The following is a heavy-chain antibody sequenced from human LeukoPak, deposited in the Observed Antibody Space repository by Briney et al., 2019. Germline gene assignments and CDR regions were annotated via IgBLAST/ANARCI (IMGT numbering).Heavy chain of an antibody. V-gene: IGHV4-39*01. J-gene: IGHJ4*02. CDR1: XGSISSTSYY. D-gene: IGHD3-22*01. Sequence: SETLSLTCTVSXGSISSTSYYWGWIRQPPGKGLEWIGCIYYSGSTYYNPSLKSRVTISVDTSKNLFSLKLSSVTAADTAVYYCARVIDYYFDYWGQGTLVTVSS. CDR2: IYYSGST. CDR3: ARVIDYYFDY.